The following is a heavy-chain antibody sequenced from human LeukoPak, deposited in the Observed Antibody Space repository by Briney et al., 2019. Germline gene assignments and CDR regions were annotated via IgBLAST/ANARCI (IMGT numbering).Heavy chain of an antibody. CDR1: GYTFTGYY. D-gene: IGHD2-15*01. CDR2: INPNSGGT. CDR3: ARDFNRVVVAGANWFDP. V-gene: IGHV1-2*02. Sequence: GASVKVSCKASGYTFTGYYMHWVRQAPGQGLEWMGWINPNSGGTNYAQKFQGRVTMTRDTSISTAYMELSRLRSDDTAVYYCARDFNRVVVAGANWFDPWGQGTLVTVSS. J-gene: IGHJ5*02.